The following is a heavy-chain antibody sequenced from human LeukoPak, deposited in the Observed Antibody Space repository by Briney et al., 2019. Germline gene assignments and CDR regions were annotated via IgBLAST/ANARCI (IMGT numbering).Heavy chain of an antibody. V-gene: IGHV4-39*01. CDR3: AGRGITYSSSFFAY. Sequence: SETLSLTCTVSGASIGGSHFHWGWIRQPPGKGLEWIGSIFYSGSTYYNPSLKSRVTISVDTSKNQFSLKLTSVTAADTATYYCAGRGITYSSSFFAYWGQGTLVTVSS. CDR2: IFYSGST. J-gene: IGHJ4*02. D-gene: IGHD2-2*01. CDR1: GASIGGSHFH.